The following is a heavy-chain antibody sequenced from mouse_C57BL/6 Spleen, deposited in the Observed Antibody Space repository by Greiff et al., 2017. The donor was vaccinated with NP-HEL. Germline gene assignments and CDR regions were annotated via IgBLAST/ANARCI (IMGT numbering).Heavy chain of an antibody. CDR2: IDPNSGGT. CDR3: ARLVTTVVDGYFDV. D-gene: IGHD1-1*01. J-gene: IGHJ1*03. Sequence: VQLQQPGAELVKPGASVKLSCKASGYTFTSYWMHWVKQRPGRGLEWIGRIDPNSGGTKSTAKFKSKATLTVDKPSSTAYMQLSSLSSEESAVYYGARLVTTVVDGYFDVWGTGTTVTVSS. CDR1: GYTFTSYW. V-gene: IGHV1-72*01.